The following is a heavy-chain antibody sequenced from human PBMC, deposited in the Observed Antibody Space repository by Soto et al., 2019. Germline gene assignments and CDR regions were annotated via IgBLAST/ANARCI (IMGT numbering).Heavy chain of an antibody. CDR2: IYYSGNS. J-gene: IGHJ3*02. CDR3: ARTSYSIVVVPAAIPPPVAFDI. Sequence: SETLSLTCTVSGGPISSGGYYWSWIRQHPGKGLEWIGYIYYSGNSYYNPSLKSRVTISVDTSKNQFSLKLSSVTAADTAVYYCARTSYSIVVVPAAIPPPVAFDIWGQGTMVTVSS. CDR1: GGPISSGGYY. V-gene: IGHV4-31*03. D-gene: IGHD2-2*01.